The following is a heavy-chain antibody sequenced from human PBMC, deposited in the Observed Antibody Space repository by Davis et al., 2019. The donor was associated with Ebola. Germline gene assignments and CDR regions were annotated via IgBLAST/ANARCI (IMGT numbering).Heavy chain of an antibody. CDR1: GFTFSSYA. Sequence: PGGSLRLSCAASGFTFSSYAMHWVRQAPGKGLEWVAVISYDGSNKYYADSVKGRFTISRDNSKNTLYLQMNSLRAEDTAVYYCARDAAARGYFDYWGQGTLVTVSS. V-gene: IGHV3-30-3*01. J-gene: IGHJ4*02. D-gene: IGHD6-25*01. CDR3: ARDAAARGYFDY. CDR2: ISYDGSNK.